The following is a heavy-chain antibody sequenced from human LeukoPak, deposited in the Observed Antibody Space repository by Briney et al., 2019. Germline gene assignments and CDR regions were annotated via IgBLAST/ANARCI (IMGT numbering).Heavy chain of an antibody. D-gene: IGHD2-15*01. Sequence: SQTLSLTCAISGDSVSSNSAAWNWIRQSPSRGLEWLGRTYYRSKWYNDYAVSVKSRITINPDTSKNQFSLQLNSVTPEDTAVYYCARVRGEGYCSGGSCYQYPRWPDYYYYYMDVWGKGTTVTVSS. CDR2: TYYRSKWYN. V-gene: IGHV6-1*01. J-gene: IGHJ6*03. CDR3: ARVRGEGYCSGGSCYQYPRWPDYYYYYMDV. CDR1: GDSVSSNSAA.